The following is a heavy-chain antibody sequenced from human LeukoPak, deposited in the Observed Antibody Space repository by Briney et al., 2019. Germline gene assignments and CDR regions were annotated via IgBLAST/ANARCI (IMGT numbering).Heavy chain of an antibody. Sequence: SQTLSLTCTVSGGSISSGGYYWSWIRQHPGKGLEWIGYIYYSGSTYYNPSLKSRVTISVDTSKNQFSLKLSSVTAADTAVYYCARGDYGGNSGVCLDYWGQGTLVTVSS. CDR2: IYYSGST. V-gene: IGHV4-31*03. CDR1: GGSISSGGYY. D-gene: IGHD4-23*01. CDR3: ARGDYGGNSGVCLDY. J-gene: IGHJ4*02.